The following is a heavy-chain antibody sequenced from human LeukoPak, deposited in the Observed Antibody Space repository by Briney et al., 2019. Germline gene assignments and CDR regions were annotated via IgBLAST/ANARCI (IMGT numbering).Heavy chain of an antibody. V-gene: IGHV3-11*05. CDR3: ARDNGNKYYFDY. CDR1: GFMFSDYF. D-gene: IGHD2-8*01. CDR2: ISSNSKYT. J-gene: IGHJ4*02. Sequence: GGSLRLSCAASGFMFSDYFMSWIRQAPGKELEWISYISSNSKYTKYADSAKGRFTISRDNAKKSLYLQMNSLRAEDTAVYYCARDNGNKYYFDYWGQGTLVTVSS.